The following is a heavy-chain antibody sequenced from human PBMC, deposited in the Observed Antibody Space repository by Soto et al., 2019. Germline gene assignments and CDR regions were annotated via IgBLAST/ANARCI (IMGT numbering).Heavy chain of an antibody. CDR1: GYTFTSYA. J-gene: IGHJ6*03. V-gene: IGHV1-3*01. D-gene: IGHD6-13*01. CDR2: INAGNGNT. CDR3: ARDHFRSSSWYSDYYYYYYMDV. Sequence: ASVKVSCKASGYTFTSYAMHWVRQAPGQRLEWMGWINAGNGNTKYSQKFQGRVTITRDTSASTAYMELSSLRSEDTAVYYCARDHFRSSSWYSDYYYYYYMDVWGKGTTVTVSS.